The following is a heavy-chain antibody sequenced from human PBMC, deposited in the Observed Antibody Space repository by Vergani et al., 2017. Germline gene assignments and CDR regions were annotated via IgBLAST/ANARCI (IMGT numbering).Heavy chain of an antibody. D-gene: IGHD1-1*01. CDR1: GFPFSPYG. CDR3: ATKSCGTPGCQIGYFRE. J-gene: IGHJ1*01. V-gene: IGHV3-30*03. Sequence: QVQLVESGGGVVQPGESLRLSCAASGFPFSPYGMHWVRQAPGKGLEWVAVISYDGTQKYYADSVKGRFTISRDNSKSTLYLQMKSLRTEDTAVYYCATKSCGTPGCQIGYFREWGQGTLVTVSS. CDR2: ISYDGTQK.